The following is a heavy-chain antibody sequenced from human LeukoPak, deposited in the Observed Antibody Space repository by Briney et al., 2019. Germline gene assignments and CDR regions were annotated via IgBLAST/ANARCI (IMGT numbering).Heavy chain of an antibody. J-gene: IGHJ6*03. CDR1: GFTFSSYG. V-gene: IGHV3-30*18. CDR2: ISHDGSNK. CDR3: AKDFRWSYYYYMDV. D-gene: IGHD3-3*01. Sequence: GGSLRLSCAASGFTFSSYGMHWDRQAPGKGLEWVAVISHDGSNKYYADSVKGRFTISRDNSKNTLYLQMNSLRAEDTAVYYCAKDFRWSYYYYMDVWGKGTTVTVSS.